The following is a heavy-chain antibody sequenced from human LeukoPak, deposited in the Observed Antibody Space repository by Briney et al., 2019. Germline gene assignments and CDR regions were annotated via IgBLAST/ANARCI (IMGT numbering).Heavy chain of an antibody. CDR1: GYTFTGYY. Sequence: ASVKVSCKASGYTFTGYYMHWVRQAPGQGLEWMGWINPNSGGTNYAQKFQGRVTMTRDTSISTAYMELSRLRSDDTAVYYCARNRNYYYYMDVWGKGTTVTVSS. V-gene: IGHV1-2*02. CDR3: ARNRNYYYYMDV. CDR2: INPNSGGT. J-gene: IGHJ6*03. D-gene: IGHD1-14*01.